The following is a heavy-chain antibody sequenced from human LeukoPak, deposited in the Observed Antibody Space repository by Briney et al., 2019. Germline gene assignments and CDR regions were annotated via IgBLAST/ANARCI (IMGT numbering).Heavy chain of an antibody. D-gene: IGHD3-9*01. J-gene: IGHJ4*02. Sequence: GGSLRLSCTVSGFTVSINSMSWVRQAPGKGLEWVSFIYSGGNTHYSDSVKGRFTISRDNSKNTLYLQTNSLRAEDTAVYYCAKDRGYDISTGTFDYWGQGTLVTVSS. CDR3: AKDRGYDISTGTFDY. CDR1: GFTVSINS. V-gene: IGHV3-66*02. CDR2: IYSGGNT.